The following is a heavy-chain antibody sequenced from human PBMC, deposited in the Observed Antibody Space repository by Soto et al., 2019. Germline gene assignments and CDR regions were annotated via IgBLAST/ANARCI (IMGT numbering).Heavy chain of an antibody. CDR3: ARSIVVVTALDY. CDR2: ISAYNGNT. J-gene: IGHJ4*02. CDR1: GYTFTSYG. V-gene: IGHV1-18*01. Sequence: GASVKVSCKASGYTFTSYGISWVRQAPGQGLEWMGWISAYNGNTNYAQKFQGRVTITRDTSAGTAYMELSSLRSEDTAVYYCARSIVVVTALDYWGQGTLVTV. D-gene: IGHD2-21*02.